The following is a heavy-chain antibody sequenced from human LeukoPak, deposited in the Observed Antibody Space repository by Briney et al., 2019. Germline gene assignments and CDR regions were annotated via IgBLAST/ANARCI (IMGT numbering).Heavy chain of an antibody. J-gene: IGHJ4*02. CDR1: GFTVSSNY. D-gene: IGHD3-9*01. CDR2: ISRSSSYI. Sequence: GGSLRLSCAASGFTVSSNYMSWVRQAPGKELEWVSSISRSSSYIYYTDSVRGRFTISRDNAKNSLYLQMNSLRAEDTAVYYCARAPYDILTGYSGYFDYWGQGTPVTVSS. V-gene: IGHV3-21*01. CDR3: ARAPYDILTGYSGYFDY.